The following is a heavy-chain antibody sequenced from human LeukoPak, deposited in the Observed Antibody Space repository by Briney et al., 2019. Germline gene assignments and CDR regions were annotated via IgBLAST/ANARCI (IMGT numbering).Heavy chain of an antibody. V-gene: IGHV3-7*01. CDR2: IRQDGNEK. CDR3: ARDGVAPGLYFDY. Sequence: GSLILSCAASGFTFSSYWMNWVRQAPGKGLEWVASIRQDGNEKYYVDSVKGRFTISRDNTYYSLYLQMNSLRAEDTAVYYCARDGVAPGLYFDYWGQGNLVTVSS. CDR1: GFTFSSYW. J-gene: IGHJ4*02. D-gene: IGHD2-8*01.